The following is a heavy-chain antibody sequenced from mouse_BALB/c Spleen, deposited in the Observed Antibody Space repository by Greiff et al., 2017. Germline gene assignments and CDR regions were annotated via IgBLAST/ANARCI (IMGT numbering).Heavy chain of an antibody. CDR1: GFNIKDTY. CDR2: IDPANGNT. J-gene: IGHJ4*01. CDR3: ARGGYGNSLDAMDY. D-gene: IGHD2-1*01. V-gene: IGHV14-3*02. Sequence: VHVKQSGAELVKPGASVKLSCTASGFNIKDTYMHWVKQRPEQGLEWIGRIDPANGNTKYDPKFQGKATITADTSSNTAYLQLSSLTSEDTAVYYCARGGYGNSLDAMDYWGQGTSVTVSS.